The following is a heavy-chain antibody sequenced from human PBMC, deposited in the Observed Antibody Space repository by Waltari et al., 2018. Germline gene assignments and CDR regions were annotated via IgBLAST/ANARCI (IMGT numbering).Heavy chain of an antibody. CDR1: GYTFTGYA. CDR3: ARGRELDAFDI. CDR2: INAGNGNT. Sequence: QVQLVQSGAEVKKPGASVKVSCKASGYTFTGYAMHWVRQAPGQRLEWMGWINAGNGNTKYSQKFQGRVTITRDTSASTAYMELSSLRSEDTAVYYCARGRELDAFDIWGQGTMVTVSS. V-gene: IGHV1-3*01. J-gene: IGHJ3*02. D-gene: IGHD1-26*01.